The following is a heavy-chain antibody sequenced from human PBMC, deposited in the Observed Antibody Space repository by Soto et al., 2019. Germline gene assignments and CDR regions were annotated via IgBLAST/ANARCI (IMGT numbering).Heavy chain of an antibody. V-gene: IGHV3-74*01. D-gene: IGHD5-18*01. CDR1: GFSFSNYW. Sequence: EVQLVESGGGLVQPGGSLRLSCAASGFSFSNYWIHWVRQAPGKGLVWVSCIKTDGSSTDYAASVKGRFTISRDNAKNTLYLQMNSPTAEELAVYYCAKREGNTYGLFHWGQGTLVTGSS. CDR3: AKREGNTYGLFH. CDR2: IKTDGSST. J-gene: IGHJ4*02.